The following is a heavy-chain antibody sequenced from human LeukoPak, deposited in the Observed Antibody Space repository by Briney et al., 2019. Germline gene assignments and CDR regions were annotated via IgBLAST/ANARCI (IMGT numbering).Heavy chain of an antibody. CDR2: MNPNSGNT. Sequence: GASVKVSCKASGYTFTSYDINWVRQATGQGLEWMGWMNPNSGNTGYAQRFQGRVTMTRNTSISTAYMELSSLRSEDTAVYYCARGRYSSSWYRVNWFDPWGQGTLVTVSS. CDR1: GYTFTSYD. V-gene: IGHV1-8*01. CDR3: ARGRYSSSWYRVNWFDP. J-gene: IGHJ5*02. D-gene: IGHD6-13*01.